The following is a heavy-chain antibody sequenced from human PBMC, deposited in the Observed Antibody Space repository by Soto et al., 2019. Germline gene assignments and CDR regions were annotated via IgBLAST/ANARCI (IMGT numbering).Heavy chain of an antibody. Sequence: SETLSLTCTVSGGSIATSSYFWAWIRRPPGKGLEWIGSIDYRGTIYNNPSLKSRVTISVDTSKNHFSLKLDSVTAADTALYYCSRRAPEGFDPWGQGTLVTVSS. J-gene: IGHJ5*02. V-gene: IGHV4-39*02. CDR1: GGSIATSSYF. CDR2: IDYRGTI. CDR3: SRRAPEGFDP.